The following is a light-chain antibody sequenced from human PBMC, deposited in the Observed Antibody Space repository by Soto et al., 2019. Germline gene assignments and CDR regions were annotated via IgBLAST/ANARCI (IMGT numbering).Light chain of an antibody. CDR1: QTVSNN. CDR3: QQYNKWPHT. Sequence: EVVVTQSPSTLSVSLGQRATLSCRTSQTVSNNLAWYRQKPGQAPSLLIYGISTRATGLPARFSGTGSGTEFTLTISSLQSEDSALYYCQQYNKWPHTFGQGTKLEIK. J-gene: IGKJ2*01. V-gene: IGKV3-15*01. CDR2: GIS.